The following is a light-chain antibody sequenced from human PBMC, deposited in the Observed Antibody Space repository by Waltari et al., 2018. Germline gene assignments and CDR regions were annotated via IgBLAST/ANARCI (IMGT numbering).Light chain of an antibody. CDR3: QVWDYDTAHLV. Sequence: SYVLTQPPSVSVAPGKTARIACGGNNIGAKIVHCYQERPGQPPVLIILFYSVRPSGNPERLSGSNSGNTATLTISRVEAGDEADYSCQVWDYDTAHLVFGGGTTLTVV. V-gene: IGLV3-21*04. CDR2: FYS. CDR1: NIGAKI. J-gene: IGLJ3*02.